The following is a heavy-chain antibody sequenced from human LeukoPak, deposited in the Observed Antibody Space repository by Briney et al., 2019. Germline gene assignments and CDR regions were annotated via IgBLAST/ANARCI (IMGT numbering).Heavy chain of an antibody. CDR1: GYTFTGYY. D-gene: IGHD3-3*01. CDR3: ARDSTLTIFGVVIRIPFDY. J-gene: IGHJ4*02. CDR2: INPNSGGT. Sequence: ASVKVSCKASGYTFTGYYMHWVRQAPGQGLEWMGWINPNSGGTNYAQKFQGRVTMTRDTSISTAYMELSRLRSDDTAVYYCARDSTLTIFGVVIRIPFDYWGQGTLVTVSS. V-gene: IGHV1-2*02.